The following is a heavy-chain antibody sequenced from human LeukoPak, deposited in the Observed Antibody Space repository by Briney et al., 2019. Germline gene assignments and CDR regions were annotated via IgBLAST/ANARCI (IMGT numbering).Heavy chain of an antibody. CDR1: GGSISSYY. Sequence: SETLSLTCTVSGGSISSYYWSWIRQPPGKGLEWIGYIYYSGSTNYNPSLKSRVTISVDTSKNQFSLKLSSVTAADTAVYYCATRHSIGYYASPAPFDIWGQGIMVTVSS. CDR2: IYYSGST. CDR3: ATRHSIGYYASPAPFDI. D-gene: IGHD3-22*01. J-gene: IGHJ3*02. V-gene: IGHV4-59*01.